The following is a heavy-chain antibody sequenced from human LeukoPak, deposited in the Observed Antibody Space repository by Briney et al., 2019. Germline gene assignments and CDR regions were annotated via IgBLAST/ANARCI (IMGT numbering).Heavy chain of an antibody. V-gene: IGHV1-18*04. Sequence: ASVKVSCKASGYTFSNYGISWVRQATGLGLEWMGWTSYNGNTNYAQKFQDRDTMTTDTSTTTAYMELRSLESDDTAVYYCARHSGSGWQALGYWGQGTLVTVSS. CDR2: TSYNGNT. D-gene: IGHD6-19*01. J-gene: IGHJ4*02. CDR1: GYTFSNYG. CDR3: ARHSGSGWQALGY.